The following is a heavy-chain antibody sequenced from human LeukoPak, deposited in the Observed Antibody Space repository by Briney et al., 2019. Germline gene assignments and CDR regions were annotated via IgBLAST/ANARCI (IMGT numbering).Heavy chain of an antibody. CDR2: IYYSGST. J-gene: IGHJ3*01. V-gene: IGHV4-59*01. D-gene: IGHD3-22*01. CDR3: ARGTGAYYYL. Sequence: SETLSLTCTVSGGSISDYYWSWIRHPPGKGLERIGYIYYSGSTKYNPYLKSRVTISIDTSTNQFSLNLSSVTAADTALYYCARGTGAYYYLWGQGTMVTVSS. CDR1: GGSISDYY.